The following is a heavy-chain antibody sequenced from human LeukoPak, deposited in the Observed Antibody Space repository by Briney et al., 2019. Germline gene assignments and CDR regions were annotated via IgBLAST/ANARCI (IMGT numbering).Heavy chain of an antibody. V-gene: IGHV1-69*13. CDR3: ARHAESGYDRFDL. D-gene: IGHD5-12*01. CDR2: IIPIFGTA. Sequence: ASVKVSCKASGGTFSSYAISWVRQAPGQGLEWMGGIIPIFGTANYAQKFQGRVTITADESTSTAYMELSSLRSEDTAVYYCARHAESGYDRFDLWGQGTLVTVSS. CDR1: GGTFSSYA. J-gene: IGHJ5*02.